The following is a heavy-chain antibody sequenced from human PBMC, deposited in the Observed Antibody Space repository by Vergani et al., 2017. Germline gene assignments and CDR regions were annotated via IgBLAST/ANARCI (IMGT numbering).Heavy chain of an antibody. Sequence: QVQLVQSGAEVKKPGSSVKVSCKASGGTFSSYAISWVRQAPGQGLEWMGWINTGNGNTKYSQKFQGRVTITRDTSASTAYMELSSLRSEDTAVYYCARDRGIVVVPAAMGFDPWGQGTLVTVSS. CDR3: ARDRGIVVVPAAMGFDP. D-gene: IGHD2-2*01. V-gene: IGHV1-3*04. CDR2: INTGNGNT. CDR1: GGTFSSYA. J-gene: IGHJ5*02.